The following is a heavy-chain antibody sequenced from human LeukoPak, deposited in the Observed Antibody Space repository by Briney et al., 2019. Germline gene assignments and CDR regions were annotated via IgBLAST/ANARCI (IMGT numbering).Heavy chain of an antibody. Sequence: VASVKVSCMASGGTFSSYAISWVRQAPGQGLEWMGGIIPIFGTANYAQKFQGRVTITADESTSTAYMELSSLRSEDTAVYYCARAGAGSGSYYNVFFDYWGQGTLVTVSS. J-gene: IGHJ4*02. V-gene: IGHV1-69*13. CDR1: GGTFSSYA. CDR2: IIPIFGTA. CDR3: ARAGAGSGSYYNVFFDY. D-gene: IGHD3-10*01.